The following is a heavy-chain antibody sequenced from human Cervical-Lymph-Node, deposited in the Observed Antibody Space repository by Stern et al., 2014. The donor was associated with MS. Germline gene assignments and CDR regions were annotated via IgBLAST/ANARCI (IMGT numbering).Heavy chain of an antibody. CDR1: GGTLSSSYA. Sequence: VQLVQSGAEVKKPGSSMNVSCQTSGGTLSSSYAITWMRQAPGPGLEWMGRIIPILGLANYAQKFQGRVVITADKSTSTTYMELSSLTSEDTAVYYCARGVVSNRAAATLHNLFDPWGQGTLVTVSS. CDR2: IIPILGLA. J-gene: IGHJ5*02. V-gene: IGHV1-69*09. CDR3: ARGVVSNRAAATLHNLFDP. D-gene: IGHD2-15*01.